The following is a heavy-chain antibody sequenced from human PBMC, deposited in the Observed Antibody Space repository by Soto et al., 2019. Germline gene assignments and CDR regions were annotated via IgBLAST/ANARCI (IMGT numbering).Heavy chain of an antibody. D-gene: IGHD3-3*01. CDR2: INHSGST. CDR3: ASRYYDFWSGYYAPH. J-gene: IGHJ4*02. Sequence: LSLTCAVYGGSFSGYYWSWIRQPPGKGLEWIGEINHSGSTNYNPSLKSRVTISVDTSKNQFSLKLSSVTAADTAVYYCASRYYDFWSGYYAPHWGQGTLVTVSS. V-gene: IGHV4-34*01. CDR1: GGSFSGYY.